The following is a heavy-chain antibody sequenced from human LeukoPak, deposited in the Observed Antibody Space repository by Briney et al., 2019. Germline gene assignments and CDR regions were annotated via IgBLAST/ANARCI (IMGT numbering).Heavy chain of an antibody. Sequence: ASVKVSCKASGYTFTNYHMHWVRQAPGQGLEWMGIINPSGGSTNYAQKFQGRVTMTRDMSTRTVNMELSSLRSEDTAVYYCAREYTMTYDYWGQGTLVTVSS. J-gene: IGHJ4*02. CDR2: INPSGGST. V-gene: IGHV1-46*01. D-gene: IGHD4-17*01. CDR3: AREYTMTYDY. CDR1: GYTFTNYH.